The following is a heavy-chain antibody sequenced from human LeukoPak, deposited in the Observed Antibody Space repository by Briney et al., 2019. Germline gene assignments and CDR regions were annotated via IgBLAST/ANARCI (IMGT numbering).Heavy chain of an antibody. J-gene: IGHJ5*02. D-gene: IGHD3-10*01. V-gene: IGHV4-34*01. CDR2: INHSGST. CDR3: ARGVVRGVIRMYNWFDP. Sequence: SETLSLTCAVYGGSFSGYYWSWIRQPPGKGLEWIGEINHSGSTNYNPSLKSRVTISVDTSKNQFSLKLSSVTAADTAVYYCARGVVRGVIRMYNWFDPWGQGTLVTVSS. CDR1: GGSFSGYY.